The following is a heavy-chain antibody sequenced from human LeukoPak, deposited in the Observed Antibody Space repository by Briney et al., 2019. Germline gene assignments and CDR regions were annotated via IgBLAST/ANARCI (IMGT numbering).Heavy chain of an antibody. Sequence: PGGSLRLSCAASGFTFSGSAMNWVRQAPGKGLEWVSYISSSGSTIYYADSVKGRFTISRDNAKNSLYLQMNSLRAEDTAVYYCARDRGSGSYPNWFDPWGQGTLVTVSS. CDR1: GFTFSGSA. J-gene: IGHJ5*02. D-gene: IGHD3-10*01. CDR3: ARDRGSGSYPNWFDP. V-gene: IGHV3-48*03. CDR2: ISSSGSTI.